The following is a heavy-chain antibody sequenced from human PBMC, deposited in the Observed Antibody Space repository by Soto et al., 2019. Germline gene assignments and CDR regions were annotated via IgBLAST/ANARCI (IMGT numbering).Heavy chain of an antibody. CDR1: GFTFSSYG. Sequence: GGTMRLSCAASGFTFSSYGRSWVRQAPGKGLEWVADIWYDGSNKYYADSVKGRFTISRDNSKYTLYLQMNSLIAEDTAVYYCAREVTMVRGVMDVWGQGTTVTVTS. CDR3: AREVTMVRGVMDV. V-gene: IGHV3-33*01. D-gene: IGHD3-10*01. J-gene: IGHJ6*02. CDR2: IWYDGSNK.